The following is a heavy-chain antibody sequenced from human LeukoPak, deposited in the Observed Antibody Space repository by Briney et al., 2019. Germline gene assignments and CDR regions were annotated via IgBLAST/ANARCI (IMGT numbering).Heavy chain of an antibody. CDR2: IYHSGST. V-gene: IGHV4-30-2*01. D-gene: IGHD1-26*01. J-gene: IGHJ3*02. Sequence: SETLSLTCAVSGGSISSGGYSWSWIRQPPGKGLEWIGYIYHSGSTYYNPSLKSRVTISVDRSKNQFSLKLSSVTAADTAVYYCARDGISEAFDIWGQGTMVTVSS. CDR1: GGSISSGGYS. CDR3: ARDGISEAFDI.